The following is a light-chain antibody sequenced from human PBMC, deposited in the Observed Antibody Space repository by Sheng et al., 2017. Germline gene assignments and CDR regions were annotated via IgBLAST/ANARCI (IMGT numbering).Light chain of an antibody. CDR1: DNDVGSYNL. J-gene: IGLJ1*01. V-gene: IGLV2-23*02. CDR2: EVS. Sequence: QSALTQPASVSGSPGQSITFSCTGTDNDVGSYNLVSWYQQHPGKAPQLMIYEVSKRPSGVPDRFSGSKSGNTASLTVSGLQAEDEADYYCNSYAGSNNVYVFGTGTKVAVL. CDR3: NSYAGSNNVYV.